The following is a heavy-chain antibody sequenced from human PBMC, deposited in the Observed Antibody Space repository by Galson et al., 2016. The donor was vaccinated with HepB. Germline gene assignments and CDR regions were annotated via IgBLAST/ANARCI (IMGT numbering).Heavy chain of an antibody. Sequence: SLRLSCAASGFFFSNYGMHWVRQAPGRGLAWVAVFSYDGYSKYYAASVKGRFTISIDKSKTTIYLQMNSRRVEATAVYYFAKDVYTSESEYGMDVWGQGTTVTVSS. CDR3: AKDVYTSESEYGMDV. CDR1: GFFFSNYG. CDR2: FSYDGYSK. V-gene: IGHV3-30*18. D-gene: IGHD3-10*01. J-gene: IGHJ6*02.